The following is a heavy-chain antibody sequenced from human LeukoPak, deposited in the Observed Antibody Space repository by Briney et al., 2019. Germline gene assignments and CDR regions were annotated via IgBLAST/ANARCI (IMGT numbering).Heavy chain of an antibody. CDR2: ISAYNGNT. Sequence: ASVKVSCKASGYTFTSYGISWVRQAPRQGLEWMGWISAYNGNTNYAQKLQGRVTMTTDTSTSTAYMELRSLRSDDAAVYYCARDGGEVPAAIRGWFDPWGQGTLVTVSS. J-gene: IGHJ5*02. CDR3: ARDGGEVPAAIRGWFDP. V-gene: IGHV1-18*01. D-gene: IGHD2-2*02. CDR1: GYTFTSYG.